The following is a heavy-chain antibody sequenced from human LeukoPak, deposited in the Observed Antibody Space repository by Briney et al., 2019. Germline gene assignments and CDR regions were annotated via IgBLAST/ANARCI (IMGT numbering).Heavy chain of an antibody. CDR2: ISSSSSYI. Sequence: GGSLRLSCAASGFTFRSYNMNWVRQAPGKGLEWVSSISSSSSYIYSADSVKGRFTISRDNAKNSLYLQMNSLRAEDTAVYYCARDRKVTMYYMDVWGKGTTVTISS. V-gene: IGHV3-21*01. CDR3: ARDRKVTMYYMDV. D-gene: IGHD3-10*01. J-gene: IGHJ6*03. CDR1: GFTFRSYN.